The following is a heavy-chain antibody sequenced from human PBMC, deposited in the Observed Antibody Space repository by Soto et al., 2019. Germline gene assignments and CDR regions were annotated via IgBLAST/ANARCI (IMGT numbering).Heavy chain of an antibody. D-gene: IGHD1-7*01. CDR3: GTVGRLGTTGASTHGMDV. V-gene: IGHV1-69-2*01. CDR1: GYTFIDYF. J-gene: IGHJ6*02. CDR2: VDPEDGET. Sequence: EVQLVQSGAEVKQPGATVKISCKVSGYTFIDYFVHWVQQAPGKGLEWMGLVDPEDGETIYAEKFQGRVTITADTSTDTASMELSSLRTEDTAVYYCGTVGRLGTTGASTHGMDVWAQGTTVTVSS.